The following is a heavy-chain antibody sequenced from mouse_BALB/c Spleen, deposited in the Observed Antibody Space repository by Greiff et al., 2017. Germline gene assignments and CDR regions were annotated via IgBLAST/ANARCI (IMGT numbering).Heavy chain of an antibody. CDR2: ISYSGST. CDR3: ARGYYYGSSYNDY. J-gene: IGHJ2*01. Sequence: EVKLMESGPGLVKPSQSLSLTCTVTGYSITSDYAWNWIRQFPGNKLEWMGYISYSGSTSYNPSLKSRISITRDTSKNQFFLQLNSVTTEDTATYYCARGYYYGSSYNDYWGQGTTLTVSS. D-gene: IGHD1-1*01. V-gene: IGHV3-2*02. CDR1: GYSITSDYA.